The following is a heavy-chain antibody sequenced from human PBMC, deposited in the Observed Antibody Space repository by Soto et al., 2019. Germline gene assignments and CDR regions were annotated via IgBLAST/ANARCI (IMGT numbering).Heavy chain of an antibody. J-gene: IGHJ4*02. CDR3: ARGGGSDSFDY. V-gene: IGHV4-30-2*01. CDR1: GASITFGGYS. Sequence: SETLSLTRTVSGASITFGGYSWSWIRQTPGKGLEWIGYINHLETTFYNPSFESRLTLSIDRAKNQFSLKLHSMSAADRAVYFCARGGGSDSFDYWGQGILVTVSS. D-gene: IGHD1-26*01. CDR2: INHLETT.